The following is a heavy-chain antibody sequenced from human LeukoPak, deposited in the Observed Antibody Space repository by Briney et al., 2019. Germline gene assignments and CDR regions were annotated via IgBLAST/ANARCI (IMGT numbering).Heavy chain of an antibody. V-gene: IGHV5-51*01. J-gene: IGHJ6*03. CDR2: VYPDDSDV. CDR3: VRQAYYYMDV. Sequence: GESLKIPCTGSGYNFTDYWIGWVRQMPGKGLEWMGVVYPDDSDVRYSPSFQGQVTISADKSITTAYLQWSTLKPSDTATYYCVRQAYYYMDVWGTGTTVTVSS. CDR1: GYNFTDYW.